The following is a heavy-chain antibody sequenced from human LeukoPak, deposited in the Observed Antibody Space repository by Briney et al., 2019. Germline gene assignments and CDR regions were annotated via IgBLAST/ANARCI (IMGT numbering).Heavy chain of an antibody. CDR3: ARSSGVATVAARKFDY. Sequence: PSETLSLTCTVSGGSISSYYWSWIRQPPGKRLEWIGYIFYSGSTNYNPSLKSRVTISVDTSKNQFSLKLSSVTAADTAVYYCARSSGVATVAARKFDYWGQGTLVSVSS. J-gene: IGHJ4*02. V-gene: IGHV4-59*01. CDR1: GGSISSYY. D-gene: IGHD6-6*01. CDR2: IFYSGST.